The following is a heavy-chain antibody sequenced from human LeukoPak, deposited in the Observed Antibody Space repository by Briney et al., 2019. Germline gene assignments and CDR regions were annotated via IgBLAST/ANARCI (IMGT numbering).Heavy chain of an antibody. CDR2: MYGDMSDI. Sequence: GGSLRLSCEVSGFTFSDSWMHWVRQTPGKGLVWVSRMYGDMSDISYADSVKGRFTISRDNAKNMVYLQMNSLRGEDTAVYYCARDLGLRGSTWGQGTLVTVSS. D-gene: IGHD4-23*01. CDR1: GFTFSDSW. CDR3: ARDLGLRGST. V-gene: IGHV3-74*01. J-gene: IGHJ5*02.